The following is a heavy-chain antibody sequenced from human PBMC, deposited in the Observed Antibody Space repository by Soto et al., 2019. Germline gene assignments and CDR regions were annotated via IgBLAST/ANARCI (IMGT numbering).Heavy chain of an antibody. Sequence: GGSLRLSCAVSGFTFSSYGMHWVRQAPGKGLEWVAAISYDGNNKFYTDSVKGRFTISKDNSKNTLHLQMDSLRAEDTAVYYCAKEWVSFSVVRRLCKSFDLWGQGTLVTGS. CDR2: ISYDGNNK. CDR3: AKEWVSFSVVRRLCKSFDL. J-gene: IGHJ5*02. D-gene: IGHD3-10*01. V-gene: IGHV3-30*18. CDR1: GFTFSSYG.